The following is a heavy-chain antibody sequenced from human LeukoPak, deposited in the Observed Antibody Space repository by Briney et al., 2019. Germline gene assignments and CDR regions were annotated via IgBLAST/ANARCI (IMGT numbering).Heavy chain of an antibody. CDR3: ARALEPGYSSGWYFYYYYYMDV. Sequence: PGGSLRLSCAASGITFSNYWMNWVRQAPGKGLEWVSSISSSSSYIYYADSVKGRFTISRDNAKNSLYLQMNSLRAEDTAVYYCARALEPGYSSGWYFYYYYYMDVWGKGTTVTVSS. V-gene: IGHV3-21*01. D-gene: IGHD6-19*01. CDR1: GITFSNYW. CDR2: ISSSSSYI. J-gene: IGHJ6*03.